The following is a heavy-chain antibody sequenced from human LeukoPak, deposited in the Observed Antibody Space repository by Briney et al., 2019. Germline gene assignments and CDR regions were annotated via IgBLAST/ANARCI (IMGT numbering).Heavy chain of an antibody. Sequence: GGSLRLSCAASGLTFDDYAMHWVRQAPGKGQEWVSGISWNSGSIGYADSVKGRFTISRDNAKNSLYLQMNSLRAEDTAMYYCARDISHYYYMDVWGKGTTVTVSS. V-gene: IGHV3-9*01. CDR3: ARDISHYYYMDV. J-gene: IGHJ6*03. CDR1: GLTFDDYA. CDR2: ISWNSGSI.